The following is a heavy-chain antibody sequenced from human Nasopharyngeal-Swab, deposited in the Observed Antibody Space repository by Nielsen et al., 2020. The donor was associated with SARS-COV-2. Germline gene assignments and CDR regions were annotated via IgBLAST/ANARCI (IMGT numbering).Heavy chain of an antibody. J-gene: IGHJ5*02. CDR1: GSTFNGYA. D-gene: IGHD1-26*01. V-gene: IGHV3-48*02. CDR3: AREPQVGAHGFDL. CDR2: ISASGTTI. Sequence: GGSLRLSCEVSGSTFNGYAMNWVRQAPGKGLQWLSYISASGTTIYDADSVQGRFTISRDNAKNSLYLHIDNLRDDDTAVYYCAREPQVGAHGFDLWGQGTLVTVFS.